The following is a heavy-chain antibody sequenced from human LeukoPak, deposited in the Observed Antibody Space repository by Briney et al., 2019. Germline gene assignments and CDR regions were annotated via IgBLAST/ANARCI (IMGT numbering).Heavy chain of an antibody. CDR2: IYYSGST. CDR3: AREVPIVWGLRWDY. D-gene: IGHD3-10*01. Sequence: PSQTLSLTCTVSGDSISSYYWNWVRQPPGPGLEWIGYIYYSGSTNCNPSLKSRVPISLDPSKNQFSLKRRAVTAADTAVYYCAREVPIVWGLRWDYWGRGTLVTVS. V-gene: IGHV4-59*01. J-gene: IGHJ4*02. CDR1: GDSISSYY.